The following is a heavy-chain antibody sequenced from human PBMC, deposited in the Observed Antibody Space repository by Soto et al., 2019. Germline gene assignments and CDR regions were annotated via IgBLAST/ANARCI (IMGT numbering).Heavy chain of an antibody. CDR1: GYNFANYW. J-gene: IGHJ5*02. V-gene: IGHV5-51*01. CDR3: AGQIEYGAFKT. D-gene: IGHD3-3*02. Sequence: GESLKISGQGSGYNFANYWIGWVRQMPGKGPEWVGFMYPADSHTKYSPSSEGQGTISADRSISTASLPWSSLEAPDTAIYYWAGQIEYGAFKTWGQGTPASVSS. CDR2: MYPADSHT.